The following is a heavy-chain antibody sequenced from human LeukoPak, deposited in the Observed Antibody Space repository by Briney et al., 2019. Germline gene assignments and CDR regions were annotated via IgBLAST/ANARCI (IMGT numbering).Heavy chain of an antibody. CDR2: IDWDDDK. D-gene: IGHD2-15*01. Sequence: SGPALVHPPQPLTLTCTFSGFSLSTPAMCGTWIRQPPGKALEWLARIDWDDDKFYSPSLRTRLTISKDTPKTQVVLRMTNMDPVDTGTYYCARMTPDSPSFDYWGQGALITVSS. CDR1: GFSLSTPAMC. CDR3: ARMTPDSPSFDY. J-gene: IGHJ4*02. V-gene: IGHV2-70*17.